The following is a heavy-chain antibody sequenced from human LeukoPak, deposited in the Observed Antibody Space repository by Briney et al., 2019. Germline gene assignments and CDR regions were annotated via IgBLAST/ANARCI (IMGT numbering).Heavy chain of an antibody. CDR2: INHSGST. Sequence: SETLSLTCAVYGGSFSGYYWSWIRQPPGKGLEWIGEINHSGSTNYNPSLKSRVTISVDTSKNQFSLKLSSVTAADTAVYYCATEGGTIAAAGEGYYYMDVWGKGTTVTISS. V-gene: IGHV4-34*01. D-gene: IGHD6-13*01. CDR3: ATEGGTIAAAGEGYYYMDV. CDR1: GGSFSGYY. J-gene: IGHJ6*03.